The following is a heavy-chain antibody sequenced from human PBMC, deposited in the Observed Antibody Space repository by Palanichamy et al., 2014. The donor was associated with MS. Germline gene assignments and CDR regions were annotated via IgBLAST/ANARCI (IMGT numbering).Heavy chain of an antibody. J-gene: IGHJ4*02. V-gene: IGHV1-69*04. CDR2: IIPMLDIA. D-gene: IGHD1-1*01. Sequence: QVQLVQSGAEVKKPGSSVKVSCKASGGTFSSYAITWVRQAPGQGLEWMGRIIPMLDIANYTQKFQGRVTITADISTSTAYMELSSLRSEDTAVYYCARESRETTMDYWGQGTLVTVSS. CDR3: ARESRETTMDY. CDR1: GGTFSSYA.